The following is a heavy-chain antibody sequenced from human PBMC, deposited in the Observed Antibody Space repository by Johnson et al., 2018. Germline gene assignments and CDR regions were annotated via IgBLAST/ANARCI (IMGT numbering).Heavy chain of an antibody. CDR1: GYTFTSYD. J-gene: IGHJ3*02. V-gene: IGHV1-8*01. CDR2: MNPNSGNT. Sequence: QVQLVQSGAEVKKHGASVKVSCKASGYTFTSYDITWVRQATGQGLEWMGWMNPNSGNTGYAQKFQGRVTMTRNTSISTAYTALSSLRSEDTAVYYCARGHSSGWYGVNAFDIWGQGTMVTVSS. CDR3: ARGHSSGWYGVNAFDI. D-gene: IGHD6-19*01.